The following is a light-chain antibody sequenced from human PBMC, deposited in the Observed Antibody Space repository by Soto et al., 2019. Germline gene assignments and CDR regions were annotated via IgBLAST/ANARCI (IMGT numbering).Light chain of an antibody. Sequence: QSALTQPASVSGSPGQSITISCTGTSSDVGGYNYVSWYQQHPGKAPKLMIYEVSTRPSGISNRFSGSKSGNTASLTISGLQAEDEADYYCSSYTSSTTNYVSGIGTKVTVL. V-gene: IGLV2-14*01. J-gene: IGLJ1*01. CDR2: EVS. CDR3: SSYTSSTTNYV. CDR1: SSDVGGYNY.